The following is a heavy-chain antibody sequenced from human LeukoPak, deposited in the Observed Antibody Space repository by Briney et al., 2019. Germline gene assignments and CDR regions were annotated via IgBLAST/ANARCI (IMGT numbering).Heavy chain of an antibody. J-gene: IGHJ4*02. CDR1: GGSISSYY. V-gene: IGHV4-39*01. D-gene: IGHD5-12*01. CDR3: ARRRIVATIDY. CDR2: IYYSGTT. Sequence: SETLSLTCTVSGGSISSYYWGWIRQPPGKGLEWIGSIYYSGTTYYNLSLKNRLTISVDTSKNQFSLKLSSVTAADTAVYYCARRRIVATIDYWGQGTLVTVSS.